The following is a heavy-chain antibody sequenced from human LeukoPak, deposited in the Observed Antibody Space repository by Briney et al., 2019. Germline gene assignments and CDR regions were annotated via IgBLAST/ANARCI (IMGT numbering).Heavy chain of an antibody. CDR3: ARVTIVYYYMDV. Sequence: ASMKVSCKASGGTFSSYAISWVRQAPGQGLEWMGGIIPIFGTANYAQKFQGRVTITTDESTSTAYMELSSLRSEDTAVYYCARVTIVYYYMDVWGKGTTVTVSS. CDR1: GGTFSSYA. V-gene: IGHV1-69*05. J-gene: IGHJ6*03. D-gene: IGHD3-16*02. CDR2: IIPIFGTA.